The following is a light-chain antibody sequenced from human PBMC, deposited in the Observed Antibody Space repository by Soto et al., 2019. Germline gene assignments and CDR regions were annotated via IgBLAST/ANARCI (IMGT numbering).Light chain of an antibody. CDR3: SSYTSSSTRYF. CDR2: EVS. CDR1: SSDVGGYNY. V-gene: IGLV2-14*01. J-gene: IGLJ1*01. Sequence: QSALTQPASVSGSPGQSITISCTGISSDVGGYNYVSWYQQHPGKAPKLMIYEVSNRPSGVSNRFSGSKSGNTASLTISGLQAEDEADYYCSSYTSSSTRYFFGTGTKLTVL.